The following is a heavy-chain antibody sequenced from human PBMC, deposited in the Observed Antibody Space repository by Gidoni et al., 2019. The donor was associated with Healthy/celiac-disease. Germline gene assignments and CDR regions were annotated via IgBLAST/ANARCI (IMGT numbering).Heavy chain of an antibody. CDR3: ARGGGYDLFDY. Sequence: QLQLQEYGSGLVKPSQTLSLTCAVPGGSISSGGYSWRWIRQPPGKVLEWIGYIYRSGSTYYNPSLKSRVTISVDRSKNQFSLKLSSVTAADTAVYYCARGGGYDLFDYWGQGTLVTVSS. J-gene: IGHJ4*02. CDR2: IYRSGST. CDR1: GGSISSGGYS. D-gene: IGHD1-26*01. V-gene: IGHV4-30-2*01.